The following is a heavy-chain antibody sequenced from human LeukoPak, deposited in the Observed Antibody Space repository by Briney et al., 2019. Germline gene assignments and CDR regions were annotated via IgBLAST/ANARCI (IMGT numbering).Heavy chain of an antibody. V-gene: IGHV3-23*01. CDR1: GFTFSSYA. CDR2: ISGSGGST. CDR3: ARGDSSSGWYGPFDY. D-gene: IGHD6-19*01. Sequence: PGGSLRLSCAASGFTFSSYAMSWVRQAPGKGLEWVSAISGSGGSTYYADSVKGRFTISRDNSKNTLYLQMNSLRAEDTAVYYCARGDSSSGWYGPFDYWGQGTLVTVSS. J-gene: IGHJ4*02.